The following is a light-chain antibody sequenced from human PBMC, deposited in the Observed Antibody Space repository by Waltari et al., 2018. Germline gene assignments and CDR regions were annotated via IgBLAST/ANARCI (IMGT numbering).Light chain of an antibody. V-gene: IGLV2-14*03. J-gene: IGLJ3*02. CDR3: SSYTRTTTLWV. CDR2: DVS. Sequence: QSALTQPASVSGSPGQSITIPCTGTSSDVGAYNRVSWYQHPPGKAPKLIIFDVSKRPSGVSNRFSGSKSGDTASLSISGLQAEDEADYYCSSYTRTTTLWVFGGGTKLTVL. CDR1: SSDVGAYNR.